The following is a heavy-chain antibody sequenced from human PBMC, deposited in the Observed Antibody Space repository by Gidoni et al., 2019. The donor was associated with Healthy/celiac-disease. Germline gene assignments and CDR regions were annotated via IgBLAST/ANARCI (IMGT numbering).Heavy chain of an antibody. CDR2: ISYDGSNK. CDR1: GFTFRSYS. J-gene: IGHJ4*02. Sequence: QVQLVESGGGVVQPGRSLRLSCAASGFTFRSYSMHWVRQAPGKGLEWVAVISYDGSNKYYADSVKGRFTISRDNSKNTLYLQMNSLRAEDTAVYYCATLLRYFDWFDHYFDYWGQGTLVTVSS. V-gene: IGHV3-30-3*01. CDR3: ATLLRYFDWFDHYFDY. D-gene: IGHD3-9*01.